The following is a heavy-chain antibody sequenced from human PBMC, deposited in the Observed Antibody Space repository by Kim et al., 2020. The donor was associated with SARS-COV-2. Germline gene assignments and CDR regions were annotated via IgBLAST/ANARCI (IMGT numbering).Heavy chain of an antibody. D-gene: IGHD3-10*01. CDR2: INAGNGNT. CDR1: GYTFTSYA. J-gene: IGHJ4*02. V-gene: IGHV1-3*01. Sequence: ASVKVSCKASGYTFTSYAMHWVRQAPGQRLEWMGWINAGNGNTKYSQKFQGRVTITRDTSASTAYMELSSLRSEDTAVYYCARGSLSSGSAKFDYWGQGTLVTVSS. CDR3: ARGSLSSGSAKFDY.